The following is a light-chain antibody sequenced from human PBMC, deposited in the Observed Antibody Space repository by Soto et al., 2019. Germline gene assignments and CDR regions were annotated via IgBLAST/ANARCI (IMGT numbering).Light chain of an antibody. V-gene: IGKV3-20*01. CDR1: QSVSSSY. Sequence: IVLTQSPSTLSLSPGLRSTLVCRASQSVSSSYLAWYQQKPGQAPRLLIYGASSRPTGIPDRFSGSGSGTDFTLTISRLEPEDFAVYYCQQYGSSSTFGQGTRLEIK. CDR3: QQYGSSST. J-gene: IGKJ5*01. CDR2: GAS.